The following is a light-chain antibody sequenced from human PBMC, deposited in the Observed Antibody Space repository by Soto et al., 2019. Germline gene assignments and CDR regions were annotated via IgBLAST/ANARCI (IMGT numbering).Light chain of an antibody. Sequence: QSVLTQPASVSGSPGQSITISCTGTISDVGSYNLVSWYQQHPGKAPKLMLYEVSKQPSGVSNRFSGSKSGNTASLTISGLQAEDEADYYCCSYAGINTFYVFGTGTKVTVL. CDR2: EVS. CDR3: CSYAGINTFYV. V-gene: IGLV2-23*02. CDR1: ISDVGSYNL. J-gene: IGLJ1*01.